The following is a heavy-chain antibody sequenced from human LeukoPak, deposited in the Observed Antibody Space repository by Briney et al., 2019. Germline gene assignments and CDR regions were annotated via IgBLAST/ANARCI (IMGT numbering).Heavy chain of an antibody. D-gene: IGHD3-10*01. CDR2: ISAYNGDT. V-gene: IGHV1-18*01. Sequence: ASVKVSCRASGYTFTSYGISWVRQAPGQGLEWVGWISAYNGDTNHAQKFQGRVAMTTDATTSTAYLELRSLRSDATAAYYCVRGRRLVVRDPIISSRGYYYHYGLGVWGQGTTVRVSS. CDR3: VRGRRLVVRDPIISSRGYYYHYGLGV. J-gene: IGHJ6*02. CDR1: GYTFTSYG.